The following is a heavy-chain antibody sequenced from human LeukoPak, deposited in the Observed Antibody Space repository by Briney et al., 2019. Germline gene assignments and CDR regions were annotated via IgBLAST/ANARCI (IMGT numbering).Heavy chain of an antibody. V-gene: IGHV4-38-2*02. Sequence: PSETLSLTCTVSSYSISSGYYWGWIRQPPGKGLEWIGSMHHSGNTCYNPSLRGRVTISKDTPKNQFSLRLTSVTAADTAVYYCARHSGYDSGAYFDYWGQGTLVTVSS. CDR3: ARHSGYDSGAYFDY. J-gene: IGHJ4*02. CDR1: SYSISSGYY. CDR2: MHHSGNT. D-gene: IGHD5-12*01.